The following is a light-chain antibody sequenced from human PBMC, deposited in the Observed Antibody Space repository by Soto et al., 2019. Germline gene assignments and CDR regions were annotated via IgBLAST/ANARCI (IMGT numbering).Light chain of an antibody. Sequence: DIQMTQSPSTLSASVGDRVTIICRASQTISSWLAWYQQKPGKAPKLLIYKASTLKSGVPSRFSGSTSGAESTLTITGLQPDDLGTYYCQHTTDFTFGQGTKVDIK. CDR1: QTISSW. J-gene: IGKJ2*01. CDR3: QHTTDFT. CDR2: KAS. V-gene: IGKV1-5*03.